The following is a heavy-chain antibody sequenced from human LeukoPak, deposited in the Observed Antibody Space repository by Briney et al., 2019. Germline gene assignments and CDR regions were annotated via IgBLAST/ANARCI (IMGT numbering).Heavy chain of an antibody. V-gene: IGHV3-7*02. CDR3: AKVPYSSSLDY. Sequence: GGSLRLSCTASGFTFSTSWMNWVRQAPGRGLEWVANIKQDGSEKYYVDSVKGRFTISRDNPKNSLSLQMNSLRAEDTAVYYCAKVPYSSSLDYWGQGTLVTVSS. J-gene: IGHJ4*02. CDR2: IKQDGSEK. D-gene: IGHD6-6*01. CDR1: GFTFSTSW.